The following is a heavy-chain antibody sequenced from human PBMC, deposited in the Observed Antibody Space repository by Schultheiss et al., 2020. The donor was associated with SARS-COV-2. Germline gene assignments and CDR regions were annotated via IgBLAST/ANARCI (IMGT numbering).Heavy chain of an antibody. CDR1: GFTFSSYA. Sequence: GGSLRLSCAASGFTFSSYAMAWVRQAPGEGLEWVSGISWNSGSIEYADSVKGRFTISRDNSKNTLYLQMNSLRAEDTAVYYCAKEGEQQLVLAFDIWGQGTMVTVSS. J-gene: IGHJ3*02. CDR2: ISWNSGSI. CDR3: AKEGEQQLVLAFDI. V-gene: IGHV3-23*01. D-gene: IGHD6-13*01.